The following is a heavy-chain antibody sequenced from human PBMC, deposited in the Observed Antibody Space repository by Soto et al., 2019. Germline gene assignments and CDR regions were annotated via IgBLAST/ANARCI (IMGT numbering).Heavy chain of an antibody. V-gene: IGHV1-69*02. Sequence: QVQLVQSGADVQRPGSSVRVSCKASGDTFNFYSINWVRQAPGLGLQWMGRINPILSMSNYAPRFQGRVTMTAEKSTSTVYMELSSLRSADTAMYYCATSYGSGYRAFDSWGQGALVTVSS. CDR1: GDTFNFYS. J-gene: IGHJ4*02. CDR2: INPILSMS. D-gene: IGHD3-10*01. CDR3: ATSYGSGYRAFDS.